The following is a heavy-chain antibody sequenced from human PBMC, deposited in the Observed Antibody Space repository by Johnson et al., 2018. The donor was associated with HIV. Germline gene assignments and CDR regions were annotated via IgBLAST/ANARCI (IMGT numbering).Heavy chain of an antibody. CDR2: IKQDGSEK. V-gene: IGHV3-7*01. J-gene: IGHJ3*02. CDR1: RITFSRYW. Sequence: VQLVESGGGLVQPGGSLRLSCAASRITFSRYWMTWVRQAPGKGLEWVANIKQDGSEKYYVDSVKGRFTISRDNAKNSLYLQMNSLRAEDTAVYYCARSPEGDAFDIWGQGTMVTVSS. CDR3: ARSPEGDAFDI.